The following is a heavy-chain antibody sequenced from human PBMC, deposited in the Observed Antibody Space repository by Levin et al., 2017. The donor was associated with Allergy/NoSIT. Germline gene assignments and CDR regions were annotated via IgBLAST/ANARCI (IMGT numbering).Heavy chain of an antibody. D-gene: IGHD6-19*01. CDR3: ARAPSTGWYDDAFDL. CDR2: ISSSSSTI. V-gene: IGHV3-48*02. J-gene: IGHJ3*01. Sequence: LSLTCAASGFSFNTSSMNWVRQAPGKGLEWVSYISSSSSTIYYVDSVKGRFTISRDNAKNSLSLQMNSLRDDDTAIYYCARAPSTGWYDDAFDLWGQGTVVTVSS. CDR1: GFSFNTSS.